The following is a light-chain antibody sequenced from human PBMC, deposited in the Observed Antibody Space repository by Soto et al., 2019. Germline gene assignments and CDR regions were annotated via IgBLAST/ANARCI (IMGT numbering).Light chain of an antibody. J-gene: IGKJ4*01. CDR1: QAISSY. Sequence: IQLTQSPSSLSASVGDRVTITCRASQAISSYLAWYQQKPGKAPNILIYAASTLPSGVPSRFRGSGSWTDFTLTISSLQPEDFATYFCQQLNSYPLTFGGGTKVDIK. V-gene: IGKV1-9*01. CDR2: AAS. CDR3: QQLNSYPLT.